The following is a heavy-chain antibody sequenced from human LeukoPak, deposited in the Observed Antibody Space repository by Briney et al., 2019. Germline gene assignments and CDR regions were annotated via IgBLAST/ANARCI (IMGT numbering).Heavy chain of an antibody. D-gene: IGHD1-7*01. J-gene: IGHJ4*02. Sequence: SETLSLTCAVSGGSFSDYHWGWSRQPPGKGLEWIGDIHHSGITNYNPSLERRVQMAIDTSRTQFSLTLTSVTAADTAVYYCARARTYEWNYGFYHFDNWGQGTLVTVSS. CDR3: ARARTYEWNYGFYHFDN. V-gene: IGHV4-34*01. CDR2: IHHSGIT. CDR1: GGSFSDYH.